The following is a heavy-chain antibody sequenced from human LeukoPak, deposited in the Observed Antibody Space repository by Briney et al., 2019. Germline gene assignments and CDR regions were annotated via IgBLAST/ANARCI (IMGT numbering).Heavy chain of an antibody. CDR2: IKTKSDGGTT. D-gene: IGHD2-15*01. CDR1: GFTFSDAW. Sequence: GGSLRLSCAAYGFTFSDAWMSWVRQAPGMGLEWVGRIKTKSDGGTTDYAAPVKGRFSISRDDSKTTVYLQINSLKTEDTAVYYCTADMPASSRAADYWGQGTLVTVSS. CDR3: TADMPASSRAADY. V-gene: IGHV3-15*01. J-gene: IGHJ4*02.